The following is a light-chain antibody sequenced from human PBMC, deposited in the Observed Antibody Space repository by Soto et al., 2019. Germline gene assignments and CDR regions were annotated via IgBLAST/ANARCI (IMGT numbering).Light chain of an antibody. CDR3: LQDYNYPRT. CDR1: QGIRND. J-gene: IGKJ1*01. CDR2: AAS. V-gene: IGKV1-6*01. Sequence: AIQITQSTTSLCASVVDRVTITCLASQGIRNDLGWYQQKPGKAPKLLIYAASSLQSGVPSRFSGSGSGTDFTLTISSLQPEDFATYYCLQDYNYPRTFGQGTKVDIK.